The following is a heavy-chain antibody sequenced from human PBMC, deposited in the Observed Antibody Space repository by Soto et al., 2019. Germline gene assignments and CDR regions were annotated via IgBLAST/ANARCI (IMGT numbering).Heavy chain of an antibody. CDR2: INPNSGGT. CDR1: GYTFTGHY. V-gene: IGHV1-2*04. J-gene: IGHJ4*02. D-gene: IGHD2-15*01. CDR3: ARGYCSGGSCYSLGY. Sequence: ASVKVSCKASGYTFTGHYMHWVRQAPGQGLEWMGWINPNSGGTNYAQKFQGWVTMTRDTSISTAYMELSRLRSDDTAVYYCARGYCSGGSCYSLGYWGQGTLVTVSS.